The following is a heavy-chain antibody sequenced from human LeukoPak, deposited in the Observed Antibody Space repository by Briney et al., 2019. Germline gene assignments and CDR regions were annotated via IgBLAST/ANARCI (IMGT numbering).Heavy chain of an antibody. CDR2: IYPGDSDT. Sequence: GESLKISCKGSGYSFTNYWIGWVRQMPGKGLEWMGIIYPGDSDTRYSPSFQGQVTISADKSISTDYLHWSSLKASDTAMYYCARRGIAVAGTPAEYFQHWGQGTLVTVSS. CDR1: GYSFTNYW. CDR3: ARRGIAVAGTPAEYFQH. D-gene: IGHD6-19*01. V-gene: IGHV5-51*01. J-gene: IGHJ1*01.